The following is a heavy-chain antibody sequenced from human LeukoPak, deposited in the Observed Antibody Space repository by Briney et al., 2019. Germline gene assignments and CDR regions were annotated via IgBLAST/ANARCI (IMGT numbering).Heavy chain of an antibody. CDR2: ISYDESKR. D-gene: IGHD3-3*01. CDR1: GFTFSSYG. CDR3: ANTYYAFWSGSF. J-gene: IGHJ4*02. Sequence: GGSLRLSCAASGFTFSSYGIHWVRQAPGKGLEWVTVISYDESKRYYADSVKGRFTISRDNSKNTVYLQMNSLRAEDTAVYYCANTYYAFWSGSFWGQGTLVTVSS. V-gene: IGHV3-30*04.